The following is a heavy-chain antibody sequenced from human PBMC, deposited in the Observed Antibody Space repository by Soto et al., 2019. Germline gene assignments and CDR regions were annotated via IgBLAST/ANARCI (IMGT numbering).Heavy chain of an antibody. D-gene: IGHD2-15*01. Sequence: QVQLVQSGAEVKKPGASVKLSCKASGYTFTVYAMHWVRQAPGQGLEWMGWINAGNGNTKYSQRFQGRVTITRDTAASTAYMELSSLRSEDTAVYYCARDAGYCSGGSCFIDALDIWGQGTMVTVSA. CDR3: ARDAGYCSGGSCFIDALDI. V-gene: IGHV1-3*01. CDR2: INAGNGNT. J-gene: IGHJ3*02. CDR1: GYTFTVYA.